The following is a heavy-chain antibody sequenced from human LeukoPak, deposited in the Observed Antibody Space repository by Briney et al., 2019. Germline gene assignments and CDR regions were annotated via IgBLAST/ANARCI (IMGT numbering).Heavy chain of an antibody. Sequence: GASVKVSCKASGYTFTSYAMHWVRQAPGQRLEWMGWINAGNGNTKYSQKFQGRVTITRDTSASTAYMELSSLRSEDTAVYYCARPYRISVGIVVVPAAIGYWGQGTLVTVSS. D-gene: IGHD2-2*01. CDR2: INAGNGNT. CDR1: GYTFTSYA. CDR3: ARPYRISVGIVVVPAAIGY. J-gene: IGHJ4*02. V-gene: IGHV1-3*01.